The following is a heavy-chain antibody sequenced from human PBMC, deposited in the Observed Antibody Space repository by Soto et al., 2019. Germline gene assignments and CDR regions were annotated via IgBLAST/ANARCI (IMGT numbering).Heavy chain of an antibody. D-gene: IGHD3-16*01. Sequence: PGASLKVSCKGSGYSFASYWIGWVRQMPGKGLEWMGIIYPGDSDTRYSPSFQGQVTISADKSIISAYLHWSRLKATDTAMYYYAFAGLFGNWFDPWRQGTVVTVSS. CDR3: AFAGLFGNWFDP. V-gene: IGHV5-51*01. J-gene: IGHJ5*02. CDR2: IYPGDSDT. CDR1: GYSFASYW.